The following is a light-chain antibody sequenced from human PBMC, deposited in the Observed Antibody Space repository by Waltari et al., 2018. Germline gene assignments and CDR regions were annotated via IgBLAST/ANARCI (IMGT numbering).Light chain of an antibody. V-gene: IGKV3-11*01. CDR1: QSVSSY. Sequence: DIVLTHTPATLSLSQGGRATLSCRACQSVSSYLAWYPQKPGQAPRLLIYDASNRATGIPARFSGSGFGTDFTLTISRREPEDFAVYYWQQRSNWPLLTFGGGTKVEIK. CDR2: DAS. J-gene: IGKJ4*01. CDR3: QQRSNWPLLT.